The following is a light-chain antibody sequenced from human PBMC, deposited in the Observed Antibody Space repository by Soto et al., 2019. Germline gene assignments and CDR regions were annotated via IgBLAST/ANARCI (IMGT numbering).Light chain of an antibody. Sequence: EIVMTQSPATLSVSPGARAPLSCRASQTVSSRLAWYQQKPGQAPRLLVYGASTRATGIPARFSGSGSGTEFTLTITSLQSEDFAVYYCQQYNRWPPVTFGQGTKVDIK. CDR1: QTVSSR. J-gene: IGKJ1*01. V-gene: IGKV3-15*01. CDR2: GAS. CDR3: QQYNRWPPVT.